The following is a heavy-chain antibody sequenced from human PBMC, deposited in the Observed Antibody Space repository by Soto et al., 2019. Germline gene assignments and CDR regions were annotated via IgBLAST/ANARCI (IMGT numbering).Heavy chain of an antibody. D-gene: IGHD3-22*01. J-gene: IGHJ5*02. CDR1: GGSISSGDYY. CDR2: IYYSGST. CDR3: ARGVIGTMIVVVIPHWFDP. V-gene: IGHV4-30-4*01. Sequence: LSLTCTVSGGSISSGDYYWSWIRQPPGKGLEWIGYIYYSGSTYYNPSLKSRVTISVDTSKNQFSLKLSSVTAADTAVYYCARGVIGTMIVVVIPHWFDPWGQGTLVTVSS.